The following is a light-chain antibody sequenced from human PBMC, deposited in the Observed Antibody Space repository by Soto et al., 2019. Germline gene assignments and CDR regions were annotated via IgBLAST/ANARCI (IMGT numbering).Light chain of an antibody. CDR3: QSSDSSNVV. J-gene: IGLJ2*01. CDR1: SGSIASNY. Sequence: FMLTQPHSVSESPGKTVTISCTRSSGSIASNYLQWYHQRPGSTPTNVIYDDNQRPSGVPARFSGSIDSATNSASLTISGLKTEDDADYYCQSSDSSNVVFGGGTKLTVL. CDR2: DDN. V-gene: IGLV6-57*04.